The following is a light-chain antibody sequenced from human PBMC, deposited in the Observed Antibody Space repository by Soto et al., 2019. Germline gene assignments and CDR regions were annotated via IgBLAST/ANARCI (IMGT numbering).Light chain of an antibody. V-gene: IGKV1-27*01. CDR2: AGS. CDR1: QVIDNY. CDR3: QKYNSAPWT. Sequence: DIQMTQSPSSLSASVGDRVTITCRASQVIDNYLAWYQQQPGKVPRLLIYAGSVLQAGVPPRFTGSDSGTDFTLTISSLQPEDDATYFCQKYNSAPWTFGQGTKVEIK. J-gene: IGKJ1*01.